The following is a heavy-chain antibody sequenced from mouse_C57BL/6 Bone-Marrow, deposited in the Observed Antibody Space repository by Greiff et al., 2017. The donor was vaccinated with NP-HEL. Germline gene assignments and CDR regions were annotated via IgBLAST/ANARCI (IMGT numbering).Heavy chain of an antibody. V-gene: IGHV5-12*01. J-gene: IGHJ1*03. CDR3: ARHGGYYVLYWYFDV. Sequence: DVQLQESGGGLVQPGGSLKLSCAASGFTFSDYYMYWVRQTPEKRLEWVAYISNGGGSTYYPDTVKGRFTISRDNAKNTLYLQMSRLKSEDTAMYYCARHGGYYVLYWYFDVWGTGTTVTVSS. CDR2: ISNGGGST. D-gene: IGHD2-3*01. CDR1: GFTFSDYY.